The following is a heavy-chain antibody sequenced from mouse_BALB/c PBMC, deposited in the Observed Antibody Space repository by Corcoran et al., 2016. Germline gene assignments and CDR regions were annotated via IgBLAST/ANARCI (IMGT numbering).Heavy chain of an antibody. J-gene: IGHJ1*01. D-gene: IGHD1-1*01. CDR2: IYWDDDK. CDR3: ARIYYYGSSYRGYFDV. Sequence: QVTLKESGPGILQPSQTLSLTCSFSGFSLSTSGMGVSWIRQPSGKGLEWLAHIYWDDDKRYNPSLKSRLTISKDTSRNQVFLKITSVDTADTATYYCARIYYYGSSYRGYFDVWGAGTTVTVSS. CDR1: GFSLSTSGMG. V-gene: IGHV8-12*01.